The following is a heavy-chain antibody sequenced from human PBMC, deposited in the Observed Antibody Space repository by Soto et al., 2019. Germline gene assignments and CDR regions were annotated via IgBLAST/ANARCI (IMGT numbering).Heavy chain of an antibody. CDR3: ARRYGGTFDY. Sequence: QVQLQESGPGLVKPSETLSLTCTVSGGSISSYYWSWIRQPPGKGLEWIGYIYYSGSTNYNPSLKSRVTISVDTSTNQFSLKLTSVTAAYTAVYYCARRYGGTFDYWGQGTLVTFSS. V-gene: IGHV4-59*08. CDR2: IYYSGST. D-gene: IGHD2-15*01. CDR1: GGSISSYY. J-gene: IGHJ4*02.